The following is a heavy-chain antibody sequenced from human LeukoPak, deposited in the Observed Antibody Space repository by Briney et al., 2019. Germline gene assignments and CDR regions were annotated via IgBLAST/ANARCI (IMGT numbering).Heavy chain of an antibody. J-gene: IGHJ5*02. D-gene: IGHD5-24*01. V-gene: IGHV4-59*01. CDR3: ARDGEMATTTYNWFDP. Sequence: SETLSLTCTVSGGSISGYYWSWIRQPPGKGLEWIGYIYYSGSTNYNPSLKSRVTISVDTSKNQFSLKLSSVTAADTAVYYCARDGEMATTTYNWFDPWGQGTLVTVSS. CDR1: GGSISGYY. CDR2: IYYSGST.